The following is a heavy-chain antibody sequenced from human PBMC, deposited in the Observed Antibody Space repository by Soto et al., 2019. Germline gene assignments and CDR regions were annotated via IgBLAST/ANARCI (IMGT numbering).Heavy chain of an antibody. CDR3: ARGPRYYYGAGSYSGYYGMDV. J-gene: IGHJ6*02. V-gene: IGHV3-74*01. Sequence: LRLSCAASGFTFSNYWMHWVRQVPGKGLVWVSHIQNDGTTTASAGSVKGRFTISRDNAKNTLYLQMNNLGAEDTAVYYCARGPRYYYGAGSYSGYYGMDVWGPGTTVTVSS. CDR1: GFTFSNYW. CDR2: IQNDGTTT. D-gene: IGHD3-10*01.